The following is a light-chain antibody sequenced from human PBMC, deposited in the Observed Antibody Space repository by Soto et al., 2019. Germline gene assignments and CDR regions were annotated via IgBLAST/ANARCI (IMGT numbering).Light chain of an antibody. CDR3: YSSARSNTYV. J-gene: IGLJ1*01. CDR1: SSDVGSYNR. V-gene: IGLV2-18*02. CDR2: EVS. Sequence: QSALTQPPSVSGSPGQSVTISCTGTSSDVGSYNRVSWYQQPPGTAPKVMIYEVSNRPSGVPDRFSGSKSGNTASLTISGLQPEDDADYYCYSSARSNTYVFGTGNRSP.